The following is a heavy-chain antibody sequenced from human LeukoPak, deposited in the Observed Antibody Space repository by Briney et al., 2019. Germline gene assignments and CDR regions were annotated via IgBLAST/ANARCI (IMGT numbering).Heavy chain of an antibody. CDR1: GGSFSGYY. D-gene: IGHD3-22*01. CDR3: ARRDDSSGYHKIFDY. CDR2: INHSGST. V-gene: IGHV4-34*01. J-gene: IGHJ4*02. Sequence: SETLSLTCAVYGGSFSGYYWSWIRQPPGKGLEWIGEINHSGSTNYNPSLKSRVTISIDTSNNQFYLKLSSLTAADTAVYYCARRDDSSGYHKIFDYWGQGTLVTVSS.